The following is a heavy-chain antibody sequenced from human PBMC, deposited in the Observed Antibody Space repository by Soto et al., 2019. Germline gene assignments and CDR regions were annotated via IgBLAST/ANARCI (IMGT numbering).Heavy chain of an antibody. CDR3: AREGSFREQHPFDY. J-gene: IGHJ4*02. V-gene: IGHV4-30-4*01. CDR1: GGSISSGDYY. Sequence: QVQLQESGPGLVKPSQTLSLTCTVSGGSISSGDYYWSWIRQPPGKGLDWTGYIYYSGSTYYNPSIKSRVTISVDTSKNPFSLKLRSVTATDTAVYYCAREGSFREQHPFDYWGQGTLVTVSS. D-gene: IGHD6-13*01. CDR2: IYYSGST.